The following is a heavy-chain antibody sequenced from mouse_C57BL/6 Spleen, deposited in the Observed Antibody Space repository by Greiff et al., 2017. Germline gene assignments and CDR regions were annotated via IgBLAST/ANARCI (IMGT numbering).Heavy chain of an antibody. Sequence: VQLKESGPGLVKPSQSLSLTCSVTGYSITSGYYWNWIRQFPGNKLEWMGYISYDGSNNYNPSLKNRISITRDTSKNQFFLKLNSLTTEDTATYYCARGYYGSSYWFAYWGQGTLVTVSA. CDR3: ARGYYGSSYWFAY. CDR1: GYSITSGYY. CDR2: ISYDGSN. V-gene: IGHV3-6*01. D-gene: IGHD1-1*01. J-gene: IGHJ3*01.